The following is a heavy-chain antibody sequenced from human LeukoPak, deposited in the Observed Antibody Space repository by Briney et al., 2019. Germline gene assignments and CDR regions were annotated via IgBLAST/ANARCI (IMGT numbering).Heavy chain of an antibody. J-gene: IGHJ3*02. D-gene: IGHD4-23*01. V-gene: IGHV4-34*01. Sequence: SETLSLTCAVIGESLSGRYWTWIRQPPGKGLEWIGEINHRGIANYNPSLKSRVTISVDTSKNQFSLKLSSVTAADTAVYYCARDYLGGNPDAFDIWGQGTMVTVSS. CDR2: INHRGIA. CDR1: GESLSGRY. CDR3: ARDYLGGNPDAFDI.